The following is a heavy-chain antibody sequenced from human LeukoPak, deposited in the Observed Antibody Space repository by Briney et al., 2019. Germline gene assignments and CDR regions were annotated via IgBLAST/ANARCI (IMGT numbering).Heavy chain of an antibody. CDR1: GFTFSSYS. D-gene: IGHD3-22*01. CDR2: ISSSSSTI. Sequence: QPGGSLRLSCAASGFTFSSYSMNWVRQAPGKGLEWASYISSSSSTIYYADSVKGRFTISRDNAKNSLYLQMNSLRAEDTAVYYCARAPYDSSGYYLPDAFDIWGQGTMVTVSS. J-gene: IGHJ3*02. CDR3: ARAPYDSSGYYLPDAFDI. V-gene: IGHV3-48*01.